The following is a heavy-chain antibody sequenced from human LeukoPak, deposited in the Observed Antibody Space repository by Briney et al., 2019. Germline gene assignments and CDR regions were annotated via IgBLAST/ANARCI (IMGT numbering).Heavy chain of an antibody. D-gene: IGHD2-2*01. CDR2: IIPIFGTA. CDR3: ARDSTRGDSVAFDI. CDR1: GYTFTGYY. V-gene: IGHV1-69*13. J-gene: IGHJ3*02. Sequence: SVKVSCKASGYTFTGYYMHWVRQAPGQGLEWMGGIIPIFGTANYAQKFQGRVTITADESTSTAYMELSSLRSEDTAVYYCARDSTRGDSVAFDIWGQGTMVTVSS.